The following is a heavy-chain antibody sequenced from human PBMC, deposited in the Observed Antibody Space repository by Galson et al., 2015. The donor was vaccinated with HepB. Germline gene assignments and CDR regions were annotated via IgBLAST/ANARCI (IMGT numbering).Heavy chain of an antibody. D-gene: IGHD3-22*01. Sequence: TLSLTCTVSGVSISSGDYYWSWIRQHPGQGLEWIGYIHYSGSTYYNPSLKSRLSISVDTSKNQFSLKLSSVTAADTAVYFCARDAVKDSSGRFDYWGQGTLVTVSS. CDR3: ARDAVKDSSGRFDY. V-gene: IGHV4-31*03. J-gene: IGHJ4*02. CDR1: GVSISSGDYY. CDR2: IHYSGST.